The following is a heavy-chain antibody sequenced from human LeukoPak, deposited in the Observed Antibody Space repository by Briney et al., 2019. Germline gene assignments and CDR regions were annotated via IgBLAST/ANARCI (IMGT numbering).Heavy chain of an antibody. CDR2: IGTAGDT. J-gene: IGHJ4*02. CDR1: GFTFSSYD. CDR3: ARVGDRSGYYPANFVY. V-gene: IGHV3-13*01. D-gene: IGHD3-22*01. Sequence: GGSLRLSCAASGFTFSSYDMHWVRQATGKGLEGVSAIGTAGDTYYPDSVKGRFTISRDNAKNTLYLQMNSLRAEDTAVYYCARVGDRSGYYPANFVYWGQGTLVTVSS.